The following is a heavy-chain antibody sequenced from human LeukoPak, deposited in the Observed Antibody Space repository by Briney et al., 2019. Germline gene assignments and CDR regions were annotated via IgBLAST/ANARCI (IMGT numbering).Heavy chain of an antibody. V-gene: IGHV3-23*01. CDR2: ISGSGGST. Sequence: GGSLRLSCAASGFTFSSYGMSWVRQAPGKGLEWVSAISGSGGSTYDADSVKGRFTISRDNSKNTVYLQMNSLRAEDTAVYYCARGSASRGGGSDFDYWGQGTLVTVSS. CDR1: GFTFSSYG. CDR3: ARGSASRGGGSDFDY. D-gene: IGHD2-15*01. J-gene: IGHJ4*02.